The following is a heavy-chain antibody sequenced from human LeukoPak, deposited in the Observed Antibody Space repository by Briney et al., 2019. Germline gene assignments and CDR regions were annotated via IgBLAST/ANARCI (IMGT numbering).Heavy chain of an antibody. V-gene: IGHV3-21*01. J-gene: IGHJ4*02. CDR2: ISSSSSYI. CDR1: AFTFSTYS. D-gene: IGHD3-22*01. Sequence: GRSLRLSCAASAFTFSTYSMNWVRQVPAKGLEWVSSISSSSSYIYCADSVKGRFTISRDDAKNSLYLQMNSLRAEDTAVYYCAREVSRGYTLHFDCWGQGTLVTVSS. CDR3: AREVSRGYTLHFDC.